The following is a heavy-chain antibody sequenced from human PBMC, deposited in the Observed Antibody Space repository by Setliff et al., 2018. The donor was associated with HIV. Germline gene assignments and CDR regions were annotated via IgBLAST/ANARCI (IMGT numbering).Heavy chain of an antibody. V-gene: IGHV4-34*01. J-gene: IGHJ5*02. CDR3: ASQGVRGAYTWFDP. D-gene: IGHD3-10*01. Sequence: KPSETLSLTCAVYGGSLSGDYWSWIRQPPGKGLEWIGEINRSGSTNYSPSLKSRVTISVDTSKNQFSLKLSAATAADTAVYYCASQGVRGAYTWFDPWGQGTRVTVSS. CDR2: INRSGST. CDR1: GGSLSGDY.